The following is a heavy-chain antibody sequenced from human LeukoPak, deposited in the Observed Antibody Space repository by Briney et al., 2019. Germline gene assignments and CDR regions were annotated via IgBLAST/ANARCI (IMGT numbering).Heavy chain of an antibody. D-gene: IGHD1-14*01. CDR2: MNPNSGNT. J-gene: IGHJ4*02. CDR1: GHTFTSYD. Sequence: ASVKVSCKASGHTFTSYDINWVRQATGQGLEWMGWMNPNSGNTAYAQKFQGRVTITRNTSISTAYMELSSLRSEDTAVYYCAIGGITPYFDYWGQGTLVTVSS. CDR3: AIGGITPYFDY. V-gene: IGHV1-8*03.